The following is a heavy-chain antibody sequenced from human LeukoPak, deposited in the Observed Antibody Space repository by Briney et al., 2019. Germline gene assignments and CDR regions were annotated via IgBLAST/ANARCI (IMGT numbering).Heavy chain of an antibody. CDR3: ARDGAFRIYDY. D-gene: IGHD3-3*02. CDR2: IKQDGNEK. Sequence: PGGSLRLSCAASGFTSSSYWMTWGRQAPGKGLEWVASIKQDGNEKYYVDSVKGRFTISRDNARNSLYLQMSSLRADDTAVYYCARDGAFRIYDYWGQGTLVTVSS. J-gene: IGHJ4*02. V-gene: IGHV3-7*01. CDR1: GFTSSSYW.